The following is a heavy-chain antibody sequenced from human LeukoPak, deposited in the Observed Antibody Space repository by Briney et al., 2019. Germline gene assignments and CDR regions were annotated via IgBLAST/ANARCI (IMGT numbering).Heavy chain of an antibody. J-gene: IGHJ4*02. V-gene: IGHV3-66*01. CDR3: AKVAKYYYGSETYYFFEH. CDR2: IYSGGST. D-gene: IGHD3-10*01. Sequence: GGSLRLSCAASEFSVGSNYMTWVRQAPGKGLEWVSLIYSGGSTYYADSVKGRSTISRDNSKNTLYLQMNSLRVEDTAVYYCAKVAKYYYGSETYYFFEHWGQGTPVTASS. CDR1: EFSVGSNY.